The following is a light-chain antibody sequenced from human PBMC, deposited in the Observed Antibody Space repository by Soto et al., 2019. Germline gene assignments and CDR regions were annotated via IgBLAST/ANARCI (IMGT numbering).Light chain of an antibody. V-gene: IGKV3-20*01. CDR3: QQYGRSIT. CDR2: GAS. CDR1: QTVISNS. J-gene: IGKJ5*01. Sequence: VKKQSSDSLASSPCEGRTLSCRASQTVISNSLAWYQQKPGQAPRLLIYGASSRATGIPDRFSGSGSGTDFTLTINRLEPEDFAVYYCQQYGRSITFGQGTRLEIK.